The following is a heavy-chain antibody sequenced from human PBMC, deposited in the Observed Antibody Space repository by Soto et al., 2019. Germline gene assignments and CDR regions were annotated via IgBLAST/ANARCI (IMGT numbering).Heavy chain of an antibody. D-gene: IGHD2-15*01. CDR1: GGSVSSGSYY. V-gene: IGHV4-61*01. CDR2: IYYSGNT. CDR3: ARVEGCAGSGGSCLCP. Sequence: SETLSLTCTVSGGSVSSGSYYWTWIRQPPGKGLEWIGYIYYSGNTNYNPSLKSRVTISVDTSKKQFSLQVRSVTAADTAVYYCARVEGCAGSGGSCLCPWGKGTLVTVSS. J-gene: IGHJ5*02.